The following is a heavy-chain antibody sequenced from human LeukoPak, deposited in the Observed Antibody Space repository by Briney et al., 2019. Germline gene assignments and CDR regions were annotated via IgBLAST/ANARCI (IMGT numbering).Heavy chain of an antibody. V-gene: IGHV4-59*08. CDR1: GGSITPYY. Sequence: SETLSLTCTVSGGSITPYYWSWIRQLPGKGLEWIAYINHGGDTNYSPSLKSRVTISLDAPKNQVSLKLRSVTAADTAVYYCARHDNIEVAGVIGYGMDVWGQGTTVTVSS. J-gene: IGHJ6*02. CDR3: ARHDNIEVAGVIGYGMDV. CDR2: INHGGDT. D-gene: IGHD2-2*01.